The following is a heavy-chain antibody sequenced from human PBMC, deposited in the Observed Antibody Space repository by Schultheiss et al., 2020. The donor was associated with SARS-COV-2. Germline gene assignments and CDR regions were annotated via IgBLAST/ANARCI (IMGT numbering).Heavy chain of an antibody. CDR2: MYYSGST. J-gene: IGHJ4*02. V-gene: IGHV4-39*01. CDR1: GDSISRSGYY. CDR3: ARHRGRVFGVVIINYYFDY. D-gene: IGHD3-3*01. Sequence: SQTLSLTCTVSGDSISRSGYYWGWIRQPPGKGLEWIGSMYYSGSTYYNPSLKSRVTISVDTSKNQFSLKLGSVTAADTAVYYCARHRGRVFGVVIINYYFDYLGQGTRVTVS.